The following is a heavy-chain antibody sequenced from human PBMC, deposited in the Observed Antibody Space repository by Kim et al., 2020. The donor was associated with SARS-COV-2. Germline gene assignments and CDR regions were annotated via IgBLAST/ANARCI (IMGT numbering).Heavy chain of an antibody. D-gene: IGHD3-10*01. J-gene: IGHJ4*02. CDR1: GFTFSSYA. V-gene: IGHV3-23*01. CDR2: ISGSGGST. CDR3: AKDESLEDYGSGPKGGY. Sequence: GGSLRLSCAASGFTFSSYAMSWVRQAPGKGLEWVSAISGSGGSTYYADSVKGRFTISRDNSKNTLYLQMNSLRAEDTAVYYCAKDESLEDYGSGPKGGYWGQGTLVTVSS.